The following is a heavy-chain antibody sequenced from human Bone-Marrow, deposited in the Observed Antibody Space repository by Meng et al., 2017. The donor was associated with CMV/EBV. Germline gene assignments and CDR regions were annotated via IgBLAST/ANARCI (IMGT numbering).Heavy chain of an antibody. CDR2: IYYSGST. CDR3: ARLNYYGSGSYSSPHYYYGMDV. CDR1: GGSISSGDYY. D-gene: IGHD3-10*01. J-gene: IGHJ6*02. V-gene: IGHV4-30-4*08. Sequence: SETLSLTCTVPGGSISSGDYYWSWIRQPPGKGLEWIGYIYYSGSTYYNPSLKSRVTISVDTSKNQFSLKLSSVTAADTAVYYCARLNYYGSGSYSSPHYYYGMDVWGQGTTVTVSS.